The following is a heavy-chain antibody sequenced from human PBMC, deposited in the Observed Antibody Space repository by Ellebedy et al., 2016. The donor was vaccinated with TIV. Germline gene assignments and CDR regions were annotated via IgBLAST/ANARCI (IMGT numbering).Heavy chain of an antibody. J-gene: IGHJ4*02. D-gene: IGHD2-15*01. V-gene: IGHV3-53*04. CDR3: ARVGEYDCGRGTCHQHFDF. CDR2: IHSDGSP. CDR1: GFSFGSYW. Sequence: PGGSLRLSCAASGFSFGSYWMSWVRQAPGKGLEWVSIIHSDGSPFYADSVKGRFTISRHSSENTLYLQMNSLRLEDTAVYYCARVGEYDCGRGTCHQHFDFWGRGTVVTVSS.